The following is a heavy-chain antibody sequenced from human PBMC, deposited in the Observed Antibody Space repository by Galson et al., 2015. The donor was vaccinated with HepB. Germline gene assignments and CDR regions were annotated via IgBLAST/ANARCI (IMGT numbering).Heavy chain of an antibody. CDR3: ARVGWYYDILTGHEPFDY. J-gene: IGHJ4*02. V-gene: IGHV4-61*01. Sequence: ETLSLTCTVSGGSVSSGSYYWSWIRQPPGKGLKWIGYIYYSGSTNYNPSLKSRVTISVDTSKNQFSLKLSSVTAADTAVYYCARVGWYYDILTGHEPFDYWGQGTLVTVSS. D-gene: IGHD3-9*01. CDR1: GGSVSSGSYY. CDR2: IYYSGST.